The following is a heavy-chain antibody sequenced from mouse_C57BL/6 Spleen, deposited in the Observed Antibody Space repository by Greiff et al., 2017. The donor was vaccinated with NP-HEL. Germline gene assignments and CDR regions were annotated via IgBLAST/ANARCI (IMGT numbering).Heavy chain of an antibody. Sequence: QVQLKQSGPELVKPGASVKISCKASGYSFTSYYIHWVKQRPGQGLEWIGWIYPGSGNTKYNEKFKGKATLTADTSSSTAYMQLSSLTSEDSAVYYCARSGSLAMDYWGQGTSVTVSS. J-gene: IGHJ4*01. CDR1: GYSFTSYY. V-gene: IGHV1-66*01. D-gene: IGHD3-1*01. CDR3: ARSGSLAMDY. CDR2: IYPGSGNT.